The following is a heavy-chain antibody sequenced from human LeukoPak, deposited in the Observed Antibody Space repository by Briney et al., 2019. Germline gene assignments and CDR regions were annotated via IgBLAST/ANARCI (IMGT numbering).Heavy chain of an antibody. D-gene: IGHD1-26*01. Sequence: SETLSLTCAVYGGSFSGYYWSWIRQPPGKGLEWIGEINHSGSTNYNPSLKSRVTISVDTSKNQFSLRLSSVTAADTAVYYCARGGRWGIVHYYYMDVWGKGTTVTASS. J-gene: IGHJ6*03. CDR3: ARGGRWGIVHYYYMDV. CDR1: GGSFSGYY. CDR2: INHSGST. V-gene: IGHV4-34*01.